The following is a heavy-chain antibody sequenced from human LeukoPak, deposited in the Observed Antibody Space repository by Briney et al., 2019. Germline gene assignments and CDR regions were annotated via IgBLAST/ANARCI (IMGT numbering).Heavy chain of an antibody. V-gene: IGHV3-7*01. J-gene: IGHJ4*02. Sequence: QPGGPLRLSCAASGFTFSTYAMHWVRQAPGKGLEWVANINLDGSERFYVDFVKGRFTISRDNADNSMYLQMNSLRAEDTAVYYCGRVIAGAIDYWGQGTLVTVSS. CDR3: GRVIAGAIDY. D-gene: IGHD6-13*01. CDR2: INLDGSER. CDR1: GFTFSTYA.